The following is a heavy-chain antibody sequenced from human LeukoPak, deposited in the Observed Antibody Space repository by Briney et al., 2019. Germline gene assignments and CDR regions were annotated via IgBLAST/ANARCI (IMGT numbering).Heavy chain of an antibody. D-gene: IGHD3-9*01. CDR3: AKGGDYDILTGYFDY. J-gene: IGHJ4*02. V-gene: IGHV3-9*01. CDR1: GFTFDDYA. CDR2: ISWNSGSM. Sequence: GGSLRLSCAATGFTFDDYAMHWVRQAPGKGLEWVSGISWNSGSMGYADSVQGRFTISRDNAKNSLYLQMNSLRAEDTALYYCAKGGDYDILTGYFDYWGQGTLVTVSS.